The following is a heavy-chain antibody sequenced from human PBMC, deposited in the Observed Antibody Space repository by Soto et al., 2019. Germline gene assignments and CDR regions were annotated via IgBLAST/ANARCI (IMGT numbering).Heavy chain of an antibody. Sequence: PSETLSLTCNVSGGSISSYYWSWIRQPPGKELEWIGYIYYSGSTNYNPSLKSRVTISVDTSKNQFSLKLSSVTAADTAVYYCTRGVGEAYYLWLGYKYYNGLDVWGQGTTVTVSS. CDR1: GGSISSYY. V-gene: IGHV4-59*12. D-gene: IGHD3-10*01. J-gene: IGHJ6*02. CDR2: IYYSGST. CDR3: TRGVGEAYYLWLGYKYYNGLDV.